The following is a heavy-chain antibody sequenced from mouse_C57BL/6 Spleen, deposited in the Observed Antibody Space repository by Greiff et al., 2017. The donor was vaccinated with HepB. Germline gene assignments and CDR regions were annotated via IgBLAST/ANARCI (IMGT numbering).Heavy chain of an antibody. Sequence: QVQLQQPGAELVKPGASVKLSCKASGYTFTSYWMHWVKQRPGQGLEWIGMIHPNSGSTNYNEKFKSKATLTVDKSSSTAYMQLSSLTSEDSAVYYCARSYDGPYYFDYWGQGTTLTVSS. CDR3: ARSYDGPYYFDY. CDR2: IHPNSGST. D-gene: IGHD2-10*01. CDR1: GYTFTSYW. J-gene: IGHJ2*01. V-gene: IGHV1-64*01.